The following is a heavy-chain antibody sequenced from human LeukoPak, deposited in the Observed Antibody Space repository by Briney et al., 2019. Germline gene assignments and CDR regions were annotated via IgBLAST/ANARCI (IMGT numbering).Heavy chain of an antibody. CDR2: ISWNSGSI. CDR1: GFTFDDYA. CDR3: AKDWYAALDAFDI. V-gene: IGHV3-9*01. D-gene: IGHD6-13*01. Sequence: PGGSVRLSCAASGFTFDDYAMHWVRHAPGKGLEWVSGISWNSGSIGYADSVKGRFTISRDNAKNSLYLQMNSLRAEDTALYYCAKDWYAALDAFDIWGQGTMVTVSS. J-gene: IGHJ3*02.